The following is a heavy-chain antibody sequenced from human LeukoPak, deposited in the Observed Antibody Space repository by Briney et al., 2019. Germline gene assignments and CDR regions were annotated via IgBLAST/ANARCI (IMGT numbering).Heavy chain of an antibody. D-gene: IGHD4-23*01. CDR1: GYSFTSHY. V-gene: IGHV1-46*01. Sequence: ASVKVSCKASGYSFTSHYMHWVRQAPGQGLEWMGLINPRGTSTIYAEKFQGRIIMTRDMSTTTDYMELSSLKSDDTAVYYCARDNSMHERGWWFAPWGQGTLVTVSS. J-gene: IGHJ5*02. CDR3: ARDNSMHERGWWFAP. CDR2: INPRGTST.